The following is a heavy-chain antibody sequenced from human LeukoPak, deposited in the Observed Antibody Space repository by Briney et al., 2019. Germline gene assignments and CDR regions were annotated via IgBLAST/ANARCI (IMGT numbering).Heavy chain of an antibody. CDR2: IYYSGST. D-gene: IGHD2-15*01. Sequence: SETLSLTCTVSGYSISSGYYWGWIRQPPGQGLEWIGDIYYSGSTNYNPSLKSRVTISVDTSKNQFSLKLSSVTAADTAVYYCARAGGCSGGSCYSGEFDYWGQGTLVTVSS. CDR1: GYSISSGYY. CDR3: ARAGGCSGGSCYSGEFDY. V-gene: IGHV4-38-2*02. J-gene: IGHJ4*02.